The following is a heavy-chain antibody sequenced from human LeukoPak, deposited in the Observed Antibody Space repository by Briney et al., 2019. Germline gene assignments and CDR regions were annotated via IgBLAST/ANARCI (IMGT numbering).Heavy chain of an antibody. V-gene: IGHV3-30*18. J-gene: IGHJ5*01. D-gene: IGHD2-8*01. Sequence: GGSLRLSCAASGFTFSSYGMHWVRQAPGKGLAWVAVISYDGSNKYYADSVKGRFTISRDNSKNTLYLQMNSLRAEDTAVYYCAKERGGYYDSWGQGTLVTVSS. CDR1: GFTFSSYG. CDR2: ISYDGSNK. CDR3: AKERGGYYDS.